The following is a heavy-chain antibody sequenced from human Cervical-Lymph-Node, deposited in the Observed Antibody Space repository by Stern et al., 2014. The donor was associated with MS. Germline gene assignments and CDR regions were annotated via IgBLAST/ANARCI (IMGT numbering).Heavy chain of an antibody. D-gene: IGHD6-19*01. CDR2: IYPGDSAT. J-gene: IGHJ6*02. V-gene: IGHV5-51*01. Sequence: EVQLVESGTEVKKPGESLKISCKGSGYSFNNYWIAWVRQMPGKGLDWMGIIYPGDSATRYSPSFHGQVTISADKSVRTASLQWSSLKASDTAIYYCARREAVAGVASSFSMDVWGQGTTVTVSS. CDR3: ARREAVAGVASSFSMDV. CDR1: GYSFNNYW.